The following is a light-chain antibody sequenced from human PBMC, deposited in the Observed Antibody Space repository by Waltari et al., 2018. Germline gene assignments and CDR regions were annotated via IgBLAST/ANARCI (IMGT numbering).Light chain of an antibody. V-gene: IGLV1-40*01. CDR1: GSNIGAGFD. CDR3: QSYDSSLTGSWV. Sequence: QSVLTQPPSVSGAPGQRVTISCTGSGSNIGAGFDVHWYQQLPGTAPKLLVYRTSNRPSGVPDRFSASKSGTSASLAITGLQAEDEADYYCQSYDSSLTGSWVFGGGTKLTVL. J-gene: IGLJ3*02. CDR2: RTS.